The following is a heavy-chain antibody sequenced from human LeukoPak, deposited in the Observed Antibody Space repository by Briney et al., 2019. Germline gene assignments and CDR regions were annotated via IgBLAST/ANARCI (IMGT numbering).Heavy chain of an antibody. D-gene: IGHD3-9*01. J-gene: IGHJ4*02. CDR3: ARGNSYDISTGYPSSFFYVY. V-gene: IGHV4-34*01. Sequence: SETLSLTCAVYGGSFSGYYWSWIRQPPGKGLEWIGEINHSGSTNYNPSLKSRVTISVDTSKNQFSLKLSSVTAADTAVYYCARGNSYDISTGYPSSFFYVYWGQGTLVTVSS. CDR2: INHSGST. CDR1: GGSFSGYY.